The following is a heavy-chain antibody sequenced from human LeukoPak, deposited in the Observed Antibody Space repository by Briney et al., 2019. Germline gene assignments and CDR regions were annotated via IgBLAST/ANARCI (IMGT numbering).Heavy chain of an antibody. Sequence: GKSLRLSCAASGFTFSSYAMHWVRQAPGKGLEYVSAISSNGGSTYYANSVKGRFTISRDNSKNTLYLQMGSLRAEDMAVYYCARFFWERLDPWGQGTLVTVSS. J-gene: IGHJ5*02. CDR3: ARFFWERLDP. CDR1: GFTFSSYA. D-gene: IGHD3-10*01. CDR2: ISSNGGST. V-gene: IGHV3-64*01.